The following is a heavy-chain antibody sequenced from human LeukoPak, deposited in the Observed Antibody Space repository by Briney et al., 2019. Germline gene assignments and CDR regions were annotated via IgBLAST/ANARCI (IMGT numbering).Heavy chain of an antibody. CDR1: GYTFTIYG. Sequence: ASVKVSCKASGYTFTIYGISWVRPAPGQGLEWMGWISAYNGNTNYAQKLQGRVTMTTATSTSTAYMELRSLRSDDAAVYYCARSGYSSSWLTNYYYYYGMDVWGQGTTVTVSS. CDR2: ISAYNGNT. D-gene: IGHD6-13*01. J-gene: IGHJ6*02. V-gene: IGHV1-18*01. CDR3: ARSGYSSSWLTNYYYYYGMDV.